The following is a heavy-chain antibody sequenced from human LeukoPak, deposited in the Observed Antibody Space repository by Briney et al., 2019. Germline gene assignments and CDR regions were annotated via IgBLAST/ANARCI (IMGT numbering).Heavy chain of an antibody. CDR1: GFTFSSYG. D-gene: IGHD3-22*01. CDR3: AKEGLGYYDSRGYDY. Sequence: GGSLRLSCAASGFTFSSYGMSWVRQAPGKGLEWVAAISGSGGSTYYADSVKGRFTISRDNSKNTLYLQMNSLRAEDTAVYYCAKEGLGYYDSRGYDYWGQGTLVTVSS. V-gene: IGHV3-23*01. J-gene: IGHJ4*02. CDR2: ISGSGGST.